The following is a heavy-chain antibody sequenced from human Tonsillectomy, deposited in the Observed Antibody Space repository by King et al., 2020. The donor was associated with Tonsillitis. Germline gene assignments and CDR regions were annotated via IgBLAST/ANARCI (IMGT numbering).Heavy chain of an antibody. D-gene: IGHD3-9*01. CDR1: GFTVSSNY. J-gene: IGHJ5*02. CDR3: GAVSLYFVDLKNRFDP. V-gene: IGHV3-66*01. CDR2: INSGVST. Sequence: DVQLVESGGGLVQPGGSLRLSCAASGFTVSSNYMSWVRQAPGKGLEWGSVINSGVSTYYEDSVKCRFTISRDNSKNTLYLQMNSLRAEDTSIYYCGAVSLYFVDLKNRFDPWGPGTLVTVSS.